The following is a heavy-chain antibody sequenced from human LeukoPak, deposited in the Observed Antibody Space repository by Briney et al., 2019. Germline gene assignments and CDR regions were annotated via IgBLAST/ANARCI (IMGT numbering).Heavy chain of an antibody. D-gene: IGHD6-13*01. CDR2: IYYSGST. Sequence: SETLSLTCTVTGGSISSYYWSWIRQPPGKGLEWIGYIYYSGSTNYNPSLKSRVTISVDTSKNQFSLKLSSVTAADTAVYYCVGYSSSWYDYWGQGTLVTVSS. CDR3: VGYSSSWYDY. CDR1: GGSISSYY. J-gene: IGHJ4*02. V-gene: IGHV4-59*01.